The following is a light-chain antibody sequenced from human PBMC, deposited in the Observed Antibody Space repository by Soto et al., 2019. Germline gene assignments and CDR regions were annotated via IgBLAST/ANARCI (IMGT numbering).Light chain of an antibody. CDR1: QSISSS. V-gene: IGKV1-39*01. CDR3: QQSYSTPPT. J-gene: IGKJ1*01. Sequence: DIQMTQSPSSLSASVRDRVTITCRASQSISSSLNWYQQKPGKAPKLLIYAASSLQSGVPSRFSGSGSGTDLTLTLSSLRPEDFATYYCQQSYSTPPTFGQGTKVEIK. CDR2: AAS.